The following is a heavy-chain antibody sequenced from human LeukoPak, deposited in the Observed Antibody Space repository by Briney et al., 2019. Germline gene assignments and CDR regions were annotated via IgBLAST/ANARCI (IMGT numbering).Heavy chain of an antibody. CDR2: IYYSGST. CDR3: AAGVVVAATLLY. D-gene: IGHD2-15*01. V-gene: IGHV4-31*03. J-gene: IGHJ4*02. CDR1: GGSISSGGYY. Sequence: SQTLSLTCTVSGGSISSGGYYWSWIRQHPGKGLECIGYIYYSGSTYYNPSLKSRVTISVDTSKNQFSLKLSSVTAADTAVYYCAAGVVVAATLLYWGQGTLATVSS.